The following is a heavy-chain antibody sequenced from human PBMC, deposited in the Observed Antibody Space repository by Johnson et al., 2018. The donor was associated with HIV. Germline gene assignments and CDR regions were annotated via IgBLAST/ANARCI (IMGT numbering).Heavy chain of an antibody. CDR2: ISYDGSNK. Sequence: MQLVESGGGVVQPGRSLRLSCAASGFTFSSYAMHWVRQAPGKGLEWVAVISYDGSNKYYADSVKGRFTISRDNAKNSLYLQMNSLRAEDTAVYYCARALGLEVCAFDIWGQGTMVTVSS. CDR3: ARALGLEVCAFDI. V-gene: IGHV3-30*04. J-gene: IGHJ3*02. D-gene: IGHD2-8*01. CDR1: GFTFSSYA.